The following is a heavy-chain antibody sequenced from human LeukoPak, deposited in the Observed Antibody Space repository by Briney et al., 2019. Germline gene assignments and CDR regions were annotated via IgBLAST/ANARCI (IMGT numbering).Heavy chain of an antibody. J-gene: IGHJ3*01. V-gene: IGHV1-46*01. CDR3: ARGFYYDSSGYNYQDTFDV. D-gene: IGHD3-22*01. CDR1: EYPFTSYY. Sequence: ASLRVSCKASEYPFTSYYIHWVRQAPGQGLEWMGKINPSGGTTNYAQKFQGRVTMTRDTSTNTVYMQLSSLRSEDTAIYYCARGFYYDSSGYNYQDTFDVWGQGTMVTVSS. CDR2: INPSGGTT.